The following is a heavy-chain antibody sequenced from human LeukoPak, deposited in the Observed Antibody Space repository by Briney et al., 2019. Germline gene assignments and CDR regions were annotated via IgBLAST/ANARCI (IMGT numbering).Heavy chain of an antibody. CDR1: YGSISSYY. D-gene: IGHD3-9*01. CDR3: ASHPDDILTPFDY. J-gene: IGHJ4*02. V-gene: IGHV4-39*01. CDR2: IYYSGST. Sequence: PSETLSLTCTVSYGSISSYYWGWIRQPPGKGLEWIGSIYYSGSTYYNPSLKSRVIISVDTSKNQFSLKLSSVTAADTAVYYCASHPDDILTPFDYWGQGTLVTVSS.